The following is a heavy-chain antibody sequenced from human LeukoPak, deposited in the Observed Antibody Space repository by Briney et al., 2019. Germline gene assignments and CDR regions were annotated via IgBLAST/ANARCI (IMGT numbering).Heavy chain of an antibody. J-gene: IGHJ4*02. CDR2: ISGGTRTP. Sequence: GGSLRLSCAASGFTFSNYAVRWVRQAPGKGLEWVTGISGGTRTPFHAATVEGRSTISRDNSKNTLYLQTSSLGGEDTAVYFCAKRRTTVITMNYFDYWGQGTLVTVSS. V-gene: IGHV3-23*01. CDR3: AKRRTTVITMNYFDY. D-gene: IGHD4-17*01. CDR1: GFTFSNYA.